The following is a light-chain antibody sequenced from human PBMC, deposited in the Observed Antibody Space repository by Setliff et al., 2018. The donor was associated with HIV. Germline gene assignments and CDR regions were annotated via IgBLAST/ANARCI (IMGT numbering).Light chain of an antibody. CDR1: SSDVGGFNY. CDR2: DVS. V-gene: IGLV2-14*03. CDR3: SSYTGGSTYV. Sequence: QSALTQPASVSGSPGQSITISCTGTSSDVGGFNYVCWYQQHPGKAPKLMIYDVSNRPSGVSNRFSGSKSGNTASPTISGLQAEDEADYYCSSYTGGSTYVFGTGTKVTVL. J-gene: IGLJ1*01.